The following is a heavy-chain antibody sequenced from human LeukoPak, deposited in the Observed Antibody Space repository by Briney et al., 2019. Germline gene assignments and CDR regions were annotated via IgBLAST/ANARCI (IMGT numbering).Heavy chain of an antibody. Sequence: GGSLRLSCAASGFTFSSYAMSWVRQAPGKGLEWVSAISGSGGSTYYADSVKGRFTISRDNSKNTLYLQMNSLRAEDTAVYYCAKDPTYYDFWGGYPFPDYWGQGTLVTVSS. J-gene: IGHJ4*02. CDR1: GFTFSSYA. CDR2: ISGSGGST. V-gene: IGHV3-23*01. CDR3: AKDPTYYDFWGGYPFPDY. D-gene: IGHD3-3*01.